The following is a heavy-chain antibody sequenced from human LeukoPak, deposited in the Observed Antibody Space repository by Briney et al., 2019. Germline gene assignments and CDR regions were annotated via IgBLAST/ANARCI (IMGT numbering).Heavy chain of an antibody. CDR1: GFTFSSYW. CDR3: ARAGSSSWSTYFDY. J-gene: IGHJ4*02. V-gene: IGHV3-7*03. CDR2: IKQDGSGK. D-gene: IGHD6-13*01. Sequence: GGSLRLSCAASGFTFSSYWMSWVRQAPGKGLEWVANIKQDGSGKYYVDSVKGRFTISRDNAKNSLYLQMNSLRAEDTAVYYCARAGSSSWSTYFDYWGQGTLVTVSS.